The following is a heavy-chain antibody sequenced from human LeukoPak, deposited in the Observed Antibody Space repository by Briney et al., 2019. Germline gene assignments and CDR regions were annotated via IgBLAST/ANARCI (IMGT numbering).Heavy chain of an antibody. CDR1: GFAFSSYS. CDR2: ISGSSTYI. Sequence: GGSLRLSCAASGFAFSSYSMNWVRQAPGKGLEWVSSISGSSTYIYSANSLKGRFTISRDNAKNSLYLQMNSLRDEDTAVYYCARDNERELQPRFDYWGQGTLVTVSS. D-gene: IGHD1-26*01. V-gene: IGHV3-21*01. J-gene: IGHJ4*02. CDR3: ARDNERELQPRFDY.